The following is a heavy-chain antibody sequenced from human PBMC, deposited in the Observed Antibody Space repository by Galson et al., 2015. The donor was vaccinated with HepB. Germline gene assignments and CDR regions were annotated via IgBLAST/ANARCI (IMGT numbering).Heavy chain of an antibody. D-gene: IGHD1-26*01. V-gene: IGHV1-2*06. CDR1: GYTFTDYY. CDR2: INPKSGGT. Sequence: CKASGYTFTDYYMHWVRQAPGQGLEWMGRINPKSGGTNYAQKFQGRVTLTRDTSISTVHMELSRLRSDDTAVYYCARAYTGTYYWGQGTLVTVSS. J-gene: IGHJ4*02. CDR3: ARAYTGTYY.